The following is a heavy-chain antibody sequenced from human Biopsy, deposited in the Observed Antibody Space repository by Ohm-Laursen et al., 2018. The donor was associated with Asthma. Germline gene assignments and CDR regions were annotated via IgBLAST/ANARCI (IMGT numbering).Heavy chain of an antibody. CDR2: ISVYNGNT. J-gene: IGHJ6*02. CDR3: ARAVDYSHYYGIDV. V-gene: IGHV1-18*01. D-gene: IGHD3-10*01. Sequence: ASVKVSCKTSGYTLNSAGITWVRQAPGQGLEWMGWISVYNGNTKVAQKLQDRVTMITDTSTGTAYMELRSLRSDDTAVYFCARAVDYSHYYGIDVWGQGTTVTVS. CDR1: GYTLNSAG.